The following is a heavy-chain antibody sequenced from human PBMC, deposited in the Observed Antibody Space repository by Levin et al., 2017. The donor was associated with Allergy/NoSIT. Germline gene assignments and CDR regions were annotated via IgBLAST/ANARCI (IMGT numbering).Heavy chain of an antibody. D-gene: IGHD3-3*01. CDR3: ASYNLWSEITY. CDR2: ISNSGRTI. Sequence: NPGGSLRLSCAASGFNFSDHYMTWIRQPPGMGLEWISYISNSGRTIYYAGSVKGRFTISRDNARNSLYLQMNSLRAEDTAVYYCASYNLWSEITYWGQGTLVTVSS. J-gene: IGHJ4*02. CDR1: GFNFSDHY. V-gene: IGHV3-11*01.